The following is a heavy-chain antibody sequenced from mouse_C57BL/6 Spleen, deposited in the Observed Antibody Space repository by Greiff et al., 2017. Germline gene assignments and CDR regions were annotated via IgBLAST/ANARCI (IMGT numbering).Heavy chain of an antibody. D-gene: IGHD1-1*01. CDR3: ATISSYEAY. J-gene: IGHJ3*01. CDR2: IWGVGST. V-gene: IGHV2-6*01. CDR1: GFSLTSYG. Sequence: VNVVESGPGLVAPSQSLSITCTVSGFSLTSYGVDWVRQSPGKGLEWLGVIWGVGSTNYNSALKSRLSISKDNSKSQVFLKMNSLQTDDTAMYYCATISSYEAYWGQGTLVTVSA.